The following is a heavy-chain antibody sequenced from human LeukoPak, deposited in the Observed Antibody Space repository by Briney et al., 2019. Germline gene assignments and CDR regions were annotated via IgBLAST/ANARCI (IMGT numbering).Heavy chain of an antibody. V-gene: IGHV7-4-1*02. CDR2: INTNTGNP. J-gene: IGHJ3*02. Sequence: ASVKVSCKASGYTFTSYAMNWVRQAPGQGLEWMGWINTNTGNPTYAQGFTGRFVFSLDTSVSTAYLQISSLKAEDTAVYYCARDRLDYYESSGYTLSDAFDIWGQGTMVTVSS. D-gene: IGHD3-22*01. CDR3: ARDRLDYYESSGYTLSDAFDI. CDR1: GYTFTSYA.